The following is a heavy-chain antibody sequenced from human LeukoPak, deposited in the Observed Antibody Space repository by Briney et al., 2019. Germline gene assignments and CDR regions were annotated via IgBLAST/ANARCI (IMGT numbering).Heavy chain of an antibody. CDR1: GGSISSGSYY. V-gene: IGHV4-61*02. CDR2: IYTSGST. Sequence: SETLSLTXTVSGGSISSGSYYWSWIWQPAGKGLEWIGRIYTSGSTNYNPSLKSRVTISVDTSKNQFSLKLSSVTAADTAVYYCARGSVLRHFNYWGQGTLVTVSS. J-gene: IGHJ4*02. D-gene: IGHD3-3*01. CDR3: ARGSVLRHFNY.